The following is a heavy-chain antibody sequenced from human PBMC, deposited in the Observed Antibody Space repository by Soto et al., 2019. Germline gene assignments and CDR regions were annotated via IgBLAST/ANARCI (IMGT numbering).Heavy chain of an antibody. Sequence: GGSLRLSCAASGFTFSSYAMSWVRQAPGKGLEWVSAISGSGGGAYYADSVKGRFTISRDNSKNTLYLQMNSLRAEDTAVYYCATAKCDYYDTSGQPAYYFDSWGQGTLVTVSS. CDR3: ATAKCDYYDTSGQPAYYFDS. D-gene: IGHD3-22*01. V-gene: IGHV3-23*01. CDR1: GFTFSSYA. CDR2: ISGSGGGA. J-gene: IGHJ4*02.